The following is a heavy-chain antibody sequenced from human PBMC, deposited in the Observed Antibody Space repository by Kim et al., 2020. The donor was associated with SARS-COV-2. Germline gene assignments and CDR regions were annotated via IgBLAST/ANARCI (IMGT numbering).Heavy chain of an antibody. V-gene: IGHV1-2*05. Sequence: ASVKVSCKASGYTFTGYYMHWVRQAPGQGLEWMGRINPNSGGTNYAQKFQGRVTMTRDTSISTAYMELSRLRSDDTVVYYCAREPISWTAAGTPFFYYGMDVWGQGTTATVSS. CDR3: AREPISWTAAGTPFFYYGMDV. D-gene: IGHD6-13*01. CDR1: GYTFTGYY. J-gene: IGHJ6*02. CDR2: INPNSGGT.